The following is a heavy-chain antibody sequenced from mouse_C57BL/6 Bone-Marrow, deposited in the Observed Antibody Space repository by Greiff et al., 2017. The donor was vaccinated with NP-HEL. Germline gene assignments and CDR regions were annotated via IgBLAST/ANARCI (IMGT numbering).Heavy chain of an antibody. CDR1: GFNIKDDY. CDR2: IDPENGDT. D-gene: IGHD3-2*02. Sequence: VQLQQSGAELVRPGASVKLSCTASGFNIKDDYMHWVKQRPEQGLEWIGWIDPENGDTEYASKFQGKATITADTSSNTAYLQLSSLTSEDTAVYYCTHSSGYVDYWGQGTTLTVSS. CDR3: THSSGYVDY. V-gene: IGHV14-4*01. J-gene: IGHJ2*01.